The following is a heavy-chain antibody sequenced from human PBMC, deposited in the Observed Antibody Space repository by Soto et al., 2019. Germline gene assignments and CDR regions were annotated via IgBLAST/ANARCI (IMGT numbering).Heavy chain of an antibody. D-gene: IGHD2-2*01. CDR2: IIPIFGTA. CDR1: GGTFSSYA. V-gene: IGHV1-69*01. J-gene: IGHJ6*02. CDR3: ASRYCSSTSCYVVYYYYGMDV. Sequence: QVQLVQSGAEVKKPGSSVKVSCKASGGTFSSYAISWVRQAPGQGLEWMGGIIPIFGTANYAQKFQGRVTITTDESTSTAYMELSSLRSEDTAVYYCASRYCSSTSCYVVYYYYGMDVWGQGTTVTVSS.